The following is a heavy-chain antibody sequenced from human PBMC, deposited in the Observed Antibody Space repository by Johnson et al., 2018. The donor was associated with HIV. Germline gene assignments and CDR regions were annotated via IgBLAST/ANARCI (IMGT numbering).Heavy chain of an antibody. CDR2: IYSGGST. Sequence: VQLVESGGGLIQPGGSLRLSCAASGFTVSSNYMSWVRQAPGKGLEWVSVIYSGGSTYYADSVKGRFTISRDNSKNTLYLQMNSLRPEDTAVYYCAKGEAWKQERRGGDAFDIWGQGTMVTVSS. J-gene: IGHJ3*02. V-gene: IGHV3-66*03. D-gene: IGHD1-1*01. CDR3: AKGEAWKQERRGGDAFDI. CDR1: GFTVSSNY.